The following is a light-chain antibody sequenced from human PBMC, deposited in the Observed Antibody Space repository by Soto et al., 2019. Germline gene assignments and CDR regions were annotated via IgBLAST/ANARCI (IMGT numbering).Light chain of an antibody. CDR3: EQYKSYSWT. V-gene: IGKV1-5*01. Sequence: GDRVTITCRASQSISSWLAWYQQKPGKAPKLLIYGASTLESGVPSRFSGSGSGTEFTLTISSLQPDDFATYYCEQYKSYSWTFGQGTKVDI. CDR1: QSISSW. CDR2: GAS. J-gene: IGKJ1*01.